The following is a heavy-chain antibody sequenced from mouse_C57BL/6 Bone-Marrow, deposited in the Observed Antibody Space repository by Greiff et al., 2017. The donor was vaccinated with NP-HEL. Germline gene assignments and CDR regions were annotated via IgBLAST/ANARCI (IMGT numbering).Heavy chain of an antibody. CDR3: AREEGAY. CDR2: IYPRSGNT. J-gene: IGHJ3*01. CDR1: GYTFTSYG. Sequence: VQLQQSGAELARPGASVKLSCKASGYTFTSYGISWVKQRTGQGLEWIGEIYPRSGNTYYNEKFKGKATLTADKSSSTAYMELRSLTSEDSAVYFCAREEGAYWGQGTLVTVSA. V-gene: IGHV1-81*01.